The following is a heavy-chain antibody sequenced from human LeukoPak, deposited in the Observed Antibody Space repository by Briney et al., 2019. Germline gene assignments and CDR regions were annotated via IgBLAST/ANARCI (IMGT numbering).Heavy chain of an antibody. CDR2: IYYSGST. J-gene: IGHJ5*02. D-gene: IGHD6-13*01. Sequence: KPSETLSLTCTVSGGSISSGDYYWSWIRQPPGKGLEWIGYIYYSGSTYYNPSLKSRVTISVDTSKNQFSLKLSSVTAADTAVYYCARDRAATAGPYNWFDPWGQGTLVTVSS. CDR1: GGSISSGDYY. CDR3: ARDRAATAGPYNWFDP. V-gene: IGHV4-30-4*01.